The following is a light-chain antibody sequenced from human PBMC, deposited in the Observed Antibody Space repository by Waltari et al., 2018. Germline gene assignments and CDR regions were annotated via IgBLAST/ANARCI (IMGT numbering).Light chain of an antibody. CDR2: DDS. CDR1: TIGSKS. V-gene: IGLV3-21*02. CDR3: QVWESRSDVV. J-gene: IGLJ2*01. Sequence: SYVLTQPPSVSVAPGQTARVTCGGNTIGSKSVQWYQQKSGQAPVLVVSDDSDRPSGIPERFSGSNSGHTATLTISGVEAGDEADYYCQVWESRSDVVFGGGTKLTVL.